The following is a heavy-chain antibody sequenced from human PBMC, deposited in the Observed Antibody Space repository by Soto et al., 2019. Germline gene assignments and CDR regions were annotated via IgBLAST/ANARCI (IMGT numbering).Heavy chain of an antibody. CDR2: ISFDGANT. J-gene: IGHJ4*02. V-gene: IGHV3-30-3*01. D-gene: IGHD6-25*01. CDR3: ARDGYNRGGFDY. Sequence: LRLSCVVSGFTFSSYNMHWVRQAPGEGLEWVAVISFDGANTFYADSVKGRFTISRDISRDTLYLQMSRLRVEDTAVYYCARDGYNRGGFDYWGQGTLVTVSS. CDR1: GFTFSSYN.